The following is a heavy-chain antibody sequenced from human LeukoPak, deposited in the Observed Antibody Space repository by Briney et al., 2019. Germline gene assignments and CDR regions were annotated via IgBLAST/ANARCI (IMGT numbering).Heavy chain of an antibody. D-gene: IGHD2-2*01. Sequence: GGSLRLSCAASGFTFSSYEMNWVRQAPGKGLEWVSYISSSGSTIYYADSVKGRFTISRDNAKNSLFLQMNSLRAEDTAVYYCARDSCSTTTCFFDYWGQGKLVTVSS. CDR3: ARDSCSTTTCFFDY. CDR2: ISSSGSTI. V-gene: IGHV3-48*03. CDR1: GFTFSSYE. J-gene: IGHJ4*02.